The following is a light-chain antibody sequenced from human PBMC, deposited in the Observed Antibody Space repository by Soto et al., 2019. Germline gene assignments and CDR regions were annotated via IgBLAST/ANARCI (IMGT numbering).Light chain of an antibody. J-gene: IGKJ1*01. CDR2: DAS. CDR1: QSIGRF. Sequence: DSQMPQSPSTLSASVGDRVTITCRASQSIGRFLVWYQHKPGKAPQLLIYDASSLESGVPSRFSGSGSGTELTLTSSSLQPNDLATYYCHQYDSYPSTLGQGTKVEIK. CDR3: HQYDSYPST. V-gene: IGKV1-5*01.